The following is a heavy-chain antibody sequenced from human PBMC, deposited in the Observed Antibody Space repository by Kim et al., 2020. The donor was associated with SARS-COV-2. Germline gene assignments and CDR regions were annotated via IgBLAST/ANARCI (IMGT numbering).Heavy chain of an antibody. V-gene: IGHV3-30*18. J-gene: IGHJ6*02. CDR1: GFTFSSYG. Sequence: GGSLRLSCAASGFTFSSYGMHWVRQAPGKGLEWVAVISYDGSNKYYADSVKGRFTISRDNPKNTLYLQMNSLRAEDTAVYYCAKAGVTIFGVVPDYYYGMDVWGQGTTVTVSS. D-gene: IGHD3-3*01. CDR2: ISYDGSNK. CDR3: AKAGVTIFGVVPDYYYGMDV.